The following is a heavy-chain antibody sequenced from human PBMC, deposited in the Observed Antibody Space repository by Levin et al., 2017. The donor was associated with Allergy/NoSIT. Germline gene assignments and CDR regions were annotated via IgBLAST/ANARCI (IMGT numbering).Heavy chain of an antibody. D-gene: IGHD3-9*01. J-gene: IGHJ3*01. V-gene: IGHV3-7*04. CDR2: IKSDGSEK. CDR3: ARVGFDWLFVGHEGFDL. CDR1: GFIFSTYW. Sequence: PGGSLRLSCAASGFIFSTYWMSWVRQAPGKGLEWVANIKSDGSEKYYVDSVKGRFTISRDNAKNSLYLQMNSLRADDTAVYYCARVGFDWLFVGHEGFDLWGQGTMVTVSS.